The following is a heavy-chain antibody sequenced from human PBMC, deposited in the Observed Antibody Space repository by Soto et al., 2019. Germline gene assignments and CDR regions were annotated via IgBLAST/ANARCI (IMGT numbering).Heavy chain of an antibody. CDR1: GGSISSSSYY. J-gene: IGHJ6*02. Sequence: QLQLQESGPGLVKPSETLSLTCTVSGGSISSSSYYWGWIRQPPGKGLEWIGSIYYSGSTYYNPSLKSRVTISVDTSKNQFSLKLSSVTAADTAVYYCARHAKEYGSGNYFNSVRGMDVWGQGTTVTVSS. CDR2: IYYSGST. V-gene: IGHV4-39*01. D-gene: IGHD3-10*01. CDR3: ARHAKEYGSGNYFNSVRGMDV.